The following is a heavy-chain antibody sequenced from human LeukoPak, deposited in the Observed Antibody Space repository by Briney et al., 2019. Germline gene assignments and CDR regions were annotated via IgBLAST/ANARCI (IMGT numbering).Heavy chain of an antibody. V-gene: IGHV3-30*02. J-gene: IGHJ4*02. CDR1: GFIFSNYG. CDR3: AREGLHYFDY. Sequence: GGSLRLSCAASGFIFSNYGMHWVRQTPGKGLEWVTFIKSGGSEKDYADSVKGRFTISRDNAKNSLYLQMNSLRAEDTAVYYCAREGLHYFDYWGQGTLVTVSS. CDR2: IKSGGSEK.